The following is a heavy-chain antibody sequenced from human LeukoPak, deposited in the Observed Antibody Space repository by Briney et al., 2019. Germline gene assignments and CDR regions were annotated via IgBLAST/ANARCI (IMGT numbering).Heavy chain of an antibody. CDR3: ARLVEVTATDYLYYYYYMDV. V-gene: IGHV4-38-2*02. Sequence: TSETLSLTCTVSGYSISSGYYWGWIRQPPGKGLEWIGSIYHSGSTYYNPSLKSRVTISVDTSKNQFSLKLSSVTAADTAVYYCARLVEVTATDYLYYYYYMDVWGKGTTVTISS. CDR1: GYSISSGYY. CDR2: IYHSGST. D-gene: IGHD2-21*02. J-gene: IGHJ6*03.